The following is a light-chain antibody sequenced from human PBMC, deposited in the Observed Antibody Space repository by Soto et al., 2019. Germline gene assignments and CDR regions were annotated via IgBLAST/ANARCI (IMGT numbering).Light chain of an antibody. V-gene: IGKV1-5*01. CDR3: QNHTDYSRT. Sequence: DIQMTQSPSTLSASVGDRVTIACRASQTISGWLAWYQQKPGKAPKLLIFNASTLKSGVPSRFRGSGFGTEFTLTISSLQPHDSATSYCQNHTDYSRTYGQ. CDR2: NAS. J-gene: IGKJ1*01. CDR1: QTISGW.